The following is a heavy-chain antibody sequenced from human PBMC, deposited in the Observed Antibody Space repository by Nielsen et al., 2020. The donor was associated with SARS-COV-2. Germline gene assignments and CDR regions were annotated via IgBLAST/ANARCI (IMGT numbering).Heavy chain of an antibody. CDR2: IKSDGSGT. CDR1: GFTFSIYW. Sequence: GESLKISCAASGFTFSIYWIHWVRQAPGKGLAWVLRIKSDGSGTIYADSVEGRFTISRDNAKNTLYLQMNSLRAEDTAVYYCARDFGYCRGGTCNYYGMDVWGQGTTVTVSS. D-gene: IGHD2-15*01. J-gene: IGHJ6*02. V-gene: IGHV3-74*01. CDR3: ARDFGYCRGGTCNYYGMDV.